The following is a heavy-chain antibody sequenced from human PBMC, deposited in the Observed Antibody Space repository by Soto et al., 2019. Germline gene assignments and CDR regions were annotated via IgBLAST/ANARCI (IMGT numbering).Heavy chain of an antibody. CDR3: AAVGGYSYFIAYDYWMDG. V-gene: IGHV1-58*01. CDR1: GFTSTSSA. D-gene: IGHD5-18*01. CDR2: IVVGSGNT. J-gene: IGHJ6*02. Sequence: SVKVSCKACGFTSTSSAVQWVRQARGQRLEWIGWIVVGSGNTNYAQKFQERVTITRDMSTSTAYMELSSLRSEDTAVYYCAAVGGYSYFIAYDYWMDGWG.